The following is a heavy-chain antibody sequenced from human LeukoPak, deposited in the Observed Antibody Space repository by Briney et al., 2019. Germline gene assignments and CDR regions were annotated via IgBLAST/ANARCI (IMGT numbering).Heavy chain of an antibody. J-gene: IGHJ4*02. V-gene: IGHV4-30-2*01. CDR2: IYHSGST. D-gene: IGHD2-2*01. CDR3: ARDLSYCSSTSCYRYFDY. Sequence: SETLSLTCTVSGGSISSGGYSWSWIRQPPGKGLEWIGYIYHSGSTYYNPSLKSRVTMSVDRSKNQFSLNLSSVSAADTAVYYCARDLSYCSSTSCYRYFDYWGQGTLVTVSS. CDR1: GGSISSGGYS.